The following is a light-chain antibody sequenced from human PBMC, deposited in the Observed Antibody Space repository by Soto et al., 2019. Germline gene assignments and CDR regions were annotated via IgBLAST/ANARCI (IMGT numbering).Light chain of an antibody. V-gene: IGKV1-5*01. Sequence: DIPMTQSPSTLSLSEXARVTISCRASQTITSWLAWYQQKPGKAPKLLIYDASSLESGVPSRFSGSGSGTEFTLTISSLQPDDFATYYCQQYNSYSWTFGQGTKVDIK. CDR3: QQYNSYSWT. J-gene: IGKJ1*01. CDR2: DAS. CDR1: QTITSW.